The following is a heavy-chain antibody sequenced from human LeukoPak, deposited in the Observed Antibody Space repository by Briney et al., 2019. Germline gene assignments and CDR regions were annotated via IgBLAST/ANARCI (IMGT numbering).Heavy chain of an antibody. V-gene: IGHV3-21*01. CDR1: GFTFSSYT. J-gene: IGHJ4*02. Sequence: GGSLRLSCAASGFTFSSYTMNWVRQAPGKGLEWVSFISTSSSYIYYADSVKGRFTISRDNAKNSLYLQMNSLRAEDTAVYYCARDRPHDYWGQGTLVTVSS. D-gene: IGHD6-6*01. CDR2: ISTSSSYI. CDR3: ARDRPHDY.